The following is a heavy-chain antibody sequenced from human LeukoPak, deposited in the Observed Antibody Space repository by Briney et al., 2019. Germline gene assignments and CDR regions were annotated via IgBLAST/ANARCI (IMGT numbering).Heavy chain of an antibody. CDR1: GFTFSSYA. V-gene: IGHV3-30*01. J-gene: IGHJ4*02. Sequence: GGSLRLSCAASGFTFSSYAMHWVRQAPGKGLEWVAVISYDGSNKYYADSVKGRFTISRDNSKNTLYLQMNSLRAEDTAVYYCAREFYDSRYFDYWGQGTLVTVSS. CDR3: AREFYDSRYFDY. D-gene: IGHD3-22*01. CDR2: ISYDGSNK.